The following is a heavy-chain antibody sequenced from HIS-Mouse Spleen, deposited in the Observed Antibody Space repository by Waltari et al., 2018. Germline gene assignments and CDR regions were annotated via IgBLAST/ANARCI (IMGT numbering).Heavy chain of an antibody. V-gene: IGHV1-2*02. Sequence: QVQLVQSGAEVKKPGASVQVSCKASGYTFAGDDMHWVRQAPGQGLEWMGWINPNSGGTNYAQKFQGRVTMTRDTSISTAYMELSRLRSDDTAVYYCARPPYSSSSAFDIWGQGTMVTVSS. J-gene: IGHJ3*02. CDR1: GYTFAGDD. D-gene: IGHD6-6*01. CDR2: INPNSGGT. CDR3: ARPPYSSSSAFDI.